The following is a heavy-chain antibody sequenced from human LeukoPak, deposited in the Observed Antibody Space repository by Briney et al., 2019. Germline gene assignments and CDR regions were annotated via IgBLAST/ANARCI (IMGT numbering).Heavy chain of an antibody. Sequence: PSETLSLTCAVFGGSFSGYYWSWIRQPPGKGLEWVGFIYYSGTTDYNPSLKSRVTISIDTSKKQFSLNLSSVTAADTAVYYCARGVVLTGYPLDFWGRGTLVTVSS. V-gene: IGHV4-59*01. CDR1: GGSFSGYY. D-gene: IGHD3-9*01. J-gene: IGHJ4*02. CDR2: IYYSGTT. CDR3: ARGVVLTGYPLDF.